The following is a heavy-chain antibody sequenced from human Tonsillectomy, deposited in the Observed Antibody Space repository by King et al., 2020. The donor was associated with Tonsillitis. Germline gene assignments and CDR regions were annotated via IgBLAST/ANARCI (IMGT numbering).Heavy chain of an antibody. CDR1: GFTFRSYG. D-gene: IGHD6-13*01. CDR3: ARASFGTDF. Sequence: VQLVESGGGLVKPGGSLRLSCAASGFTFRSYGMNWVRQAPGKGLEWVSGIIGSGGRTYYGDSVKGRFTVSRDNSKNTLYLQMNSLRAEDTAVYYCARASFGTDFWGQGTLVTVS. CDR2: IIGSGGRT. J-gene: IGHJ4*02. V-gene: IGHV3-23*04.